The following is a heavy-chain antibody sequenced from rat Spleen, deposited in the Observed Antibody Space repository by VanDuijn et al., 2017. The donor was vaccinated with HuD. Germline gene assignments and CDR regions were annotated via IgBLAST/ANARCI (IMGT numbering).Heavy chain of an antibody. CDR2: ITSADGNT. V-gene: IGHV5-29*01. Sequence: EVQLVESGGALVQPGRSLKLSCAASGFTFSNYGMAWVRQAPTKGLEWVATITSADGNTYYPDSVKGRFTISRDNAETTLYLQMDSLRSEDTATYYCAKRGWYYFDYWGQGVMVTVSS. J-gene: IGHJ2*01. CDR3: AKRGWYYFDY. CDR1: GFTFSNYG.